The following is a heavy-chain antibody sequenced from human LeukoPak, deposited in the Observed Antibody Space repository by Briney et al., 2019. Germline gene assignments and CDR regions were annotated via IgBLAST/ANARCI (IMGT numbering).Heavy chain of an antibody. V-gene: IGHV3-20*04. J-gene: IGHJ4*02. D-gene: IGHD3-10*01. CDR3: ARGRAAPVLLWFGEFQYYFDY. CDR2: INWNGGST. CDR1: GFTFSAYS. Sequence: GGSLRLSCAASGFTFSAYSMNWVRQAPGKGLEWVSGINWNGGSTGYAGSVKGRFTISRDNAKNSLYLQMNSLRAEDTALYYCARGRAAPVLLWFGEFQYYFDYWGQGTLVTVSS.